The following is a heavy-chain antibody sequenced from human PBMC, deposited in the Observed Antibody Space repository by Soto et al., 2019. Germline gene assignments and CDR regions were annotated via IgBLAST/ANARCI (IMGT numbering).Heavy chain of an antibody. CDR2: ISYDGSNK. J-gene: IGHJ4*02. V-gene: IGHV3-30-3*01. Sequence: QVQLVESGGGVVQPGRSLRLSCAASGFTFSSYAMHWVRQAPGKGLEWVAVISYDGSNKYYADSVKGRFTISRDNSKNTLDLQMNSLGAEDTAVYYCAREYGDYDYWGQGTLVTVSS. CDR3: AREYGDYDY. D-gene: IGHD4-17*01. CDR1: GFTFSSYA.